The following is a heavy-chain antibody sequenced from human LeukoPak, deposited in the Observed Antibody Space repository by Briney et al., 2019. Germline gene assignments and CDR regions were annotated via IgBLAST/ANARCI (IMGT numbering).Heavy chain of an antibody. CDR3: AREGYYGSGSQGSFDY. D-gene: IGHD3-10*01. CDR2: ISSSSSTI. Sequence: PGVSLTLSCAASRFTFSSYSRNCLPHAPGKGREGVSYISSSSSTIYYADSVKVRFTISRDNAKNSLYLQMNSLRAEDTAVYYCAREGYYGSGSQGSFDYWGQGNLVTVSS. V-gene: IGHV3-48*01. CDR1: RFTFSSYS. J-gene: IGHJ4*02.